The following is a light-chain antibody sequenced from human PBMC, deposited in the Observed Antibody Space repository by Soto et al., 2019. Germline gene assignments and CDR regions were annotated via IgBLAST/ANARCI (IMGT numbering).Light chain of an antibody. CDR2: DAS. CDR3: QQYDTLPPYT. Sequence: DIQMTQSPSSLPASVGDRVTIACQANQDIGNYLNWYQQKPGKAPRLLIYDASNLEIGVPSRFSGSGYGTDFTFTISNLQPEDIATYYCQQYDTLPPYTFGQGTKVDIK. J-gene: IGKJ2*01. V-gene: IGKV1-33*01. CDR1: QDIGNY.